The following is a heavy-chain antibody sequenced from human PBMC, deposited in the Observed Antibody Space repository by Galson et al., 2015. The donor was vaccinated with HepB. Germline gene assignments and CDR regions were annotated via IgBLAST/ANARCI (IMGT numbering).Heavy chain of an antibody. J-gene: IGHJ6*02. Sequence: SLRLSCAASGFTFSSYAMHWVRQAPGKGLEYVSAISSNGGSTYYADSVKGRFTISRDNSKNTLYLQMSSLRAEDTAVYYCVKEEARYYYGMDVWGQGTTVTVSS. V-gene: IGHV3-64D*06. CDR1: GFTFSSYA. CDR3: VKEEARYYYGMDV. CDR2: ISSNGGST.